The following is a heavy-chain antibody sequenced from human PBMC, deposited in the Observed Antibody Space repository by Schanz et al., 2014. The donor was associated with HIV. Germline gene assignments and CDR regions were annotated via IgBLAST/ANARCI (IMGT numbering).Heavy chain of an antibody. V-gene: IGHV3-21*02. CDR1: GFTFDSYT. Sequence: EVQLLEFGGGSVRPGESLRLSCLASGFTFDSYTMNWVRQAPGKGLEWVSSISGGSGDKLYADSIKGRFTISRDNAKNSLYLQMNTLRAEDTAVYYCAREDGWFGDIYYFGLDVWGRGTTVTVSS. D-gene: IGHD3-10*01. J-gene: IGHJ6*02. CDR2: ISGGSGDK. CDR3: AREDGWFGDIYYFGLDV.